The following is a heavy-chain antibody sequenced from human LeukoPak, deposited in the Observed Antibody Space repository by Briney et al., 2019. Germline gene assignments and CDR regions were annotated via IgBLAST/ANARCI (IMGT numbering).Heavy chain of an antibody. CDR2: IDWDDDK. J-gene: IGHJ6*03. CDR3: AHTVEELVYYYYYMDV. V-gene: IGHV2-70*12. Sequence: SGPTLVNPTQTLTLTCTFSGFSLSTSGMCVSWIRQPPGKALEWLARIDWDDDKYYSTSLKTRLTISKDTSKNQVVLTMTNMDPVDTATYYCAHTVEELVYYYYYMDVWGKGTTVTVSS. CDR1: GFSLSTSGMC. D-gene: IGHD6-6*01.